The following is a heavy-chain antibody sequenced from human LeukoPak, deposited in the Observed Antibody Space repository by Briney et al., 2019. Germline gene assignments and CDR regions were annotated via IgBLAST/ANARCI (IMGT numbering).Heavy chain of an antibody. CDR1: GYTLTELS. CDR2: FDPEDGET. CDR3: AKDRSGARNYGDFVS. Sequence: ASVKVSCKVSGYTLTELSMHWMRQAPGKGLEWMGGFDPEDGETIYAQKFQGRVTMTEDTSTDTAYMELSSLRSEDTAVYYCAKDRSGARNYGDFVSWGQRTLVTVSS. D-gene: IGHD4-17*01. V-gene: IGHV1-24*01. J-gene: IGHJ1*01.